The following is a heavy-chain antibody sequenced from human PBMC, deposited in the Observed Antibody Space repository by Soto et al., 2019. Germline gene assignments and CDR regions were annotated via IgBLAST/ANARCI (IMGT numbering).Heavy chain of an antibody. D-gene: IGHD3-3*01. CDR1: GYTFTNYV. J-gene: IGHJ6*02. CDR2: INAGNDNT. CDR3: ARVGQYYYGMDV. Sequence: QVQLVQSGAEVKKPGASVKVSCKASGYTFTNYVMHWVRQAPGQRLEWMGWINAGNDNTKYSQKFQGRVTITRDTSASTVYMELSSLSSEDTAVYYCARVGQYYYGMDVWGQGTTVTVPS. V-gene: IGHV1-3*01.